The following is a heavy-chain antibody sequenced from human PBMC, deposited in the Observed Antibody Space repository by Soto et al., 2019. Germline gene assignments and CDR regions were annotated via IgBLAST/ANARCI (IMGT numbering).Heavy chain of an antibody. CDR3: ARDGGYSSGWYQD. V-gene: IGHV1-2*04. D-gene: IGHD6-19*01. Sequence: ASVKVSCKASGYTFTGYYMHWVRQAPGQGLEWMGWINPNSGGTNYAQKFQGWVTMTRDTSISTAYMELSRLRSDDTAVYYCARDGGYSSGWYQDWGQGTLVPVSS. CDR1: GYTFTGYY. CDR2: INPNSGGT. J-gene: IGHJ4*02.